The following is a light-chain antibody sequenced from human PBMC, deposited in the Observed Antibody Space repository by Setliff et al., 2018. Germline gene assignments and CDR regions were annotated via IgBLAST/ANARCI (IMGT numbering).Light chain of an antibody. CDR3: CSYAGSYTSLYV. CDR1: SSDVGGYNY. J-gene: IGLJ1*01. Sequence: QSALTQPASVSGSPGQSITISCTGTSSDVGGYNYVSWYQQHPGKAPKLIIYDVSKRPSGVPDRFSGSKSGNTASLTISGLQAEDEADYYCCSYAGSYTSLYVFGTGTKVTVL. CDR2: DVS. V-gene: IGLV2-11*01.